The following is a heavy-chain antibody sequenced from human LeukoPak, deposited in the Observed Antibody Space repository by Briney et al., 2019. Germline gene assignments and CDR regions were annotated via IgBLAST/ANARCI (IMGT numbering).Heavy chain of an antibody. CDR2: IIPIFGTA. CDR1: GGTFSSYA. V-gene: IGHV1-69*05. Sequence: GASVKVSCKASGGTFSSYAISWVRQAPGQGLEWMGGIIPIFGTANYAQKFQGRVTITRDTSASTAYMELSSLRSEDTAVYYCARGYLTIFGVVIAYFDYWGQGTLVTVSS. CDR3: ARGYLTIFGVVIAYFDY. J-gene: IGHJ4*02. D-gene: IGHD3-3*01.